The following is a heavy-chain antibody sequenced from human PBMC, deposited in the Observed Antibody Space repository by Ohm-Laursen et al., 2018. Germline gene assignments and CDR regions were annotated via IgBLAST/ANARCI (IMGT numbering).Heavy chain of an antibody. J-gene: IGHJ4*02. CDR3: ARLDSGDDY. CDR2: MSTSGSTTHST. Sequence: SDTLSLTCTVTGGSISSFYWSWIRQPAGRGLEWIGRMSTSGSTTHSTTYNPSLNSRLTMSLDTSKNQFSLKLTSVTAADTAVYYCARLDSGDDYWGQGTLVSVSS. V-gene: IGHV4-4*07. CDR1: GGSISSFY. D-gene: IGHD4-17*01.